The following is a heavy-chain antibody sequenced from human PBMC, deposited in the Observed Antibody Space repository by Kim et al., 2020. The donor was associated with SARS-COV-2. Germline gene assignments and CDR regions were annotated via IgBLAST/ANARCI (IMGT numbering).Heavy chain of an antibody. CDR3: ARGDYDFWSGYYIPNWFDP. CDR1: GYTFTSYA. V-gene: IGHV7-4-1*02. J-gene: IGHJ5*02. CDR2: INTNTGNP. Sequence: ASVKVSCKASGYTFTSYAMNWVRQAPGQGLEWMGWINTNTGNPTYAQGFTGRFVFSLDTSVSTAYLQISSLKAEDTAVYYCARGDYDFWSGYYIPNWFDPLGQGTLVTVSS. D-gene: IGHD3-3*01.